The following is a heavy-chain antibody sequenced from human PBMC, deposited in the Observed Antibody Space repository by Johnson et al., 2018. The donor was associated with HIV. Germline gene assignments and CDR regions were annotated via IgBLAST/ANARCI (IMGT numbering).Heavy chain of an antibody. CDR3: ARGIAAAGSDAFDI. D-gene: IGHD6-13*01. CDR2: ISYDGTNK. CDR1: EFTFSNYA. Sequence: QVQLVESGGGVVQPGKSLRIYCAVSEFTFSNYAMHWVRLPPGKGLQWVAVISYDGTNKYYGDSVKGRFTISRDNSKNTLYLQMNSLRAEDTAVYYCARGIAAAGSDAFDIWGQGTMVTVSS. V-gene: IGHV3-30*04. J-gene: IGHJ3*02.